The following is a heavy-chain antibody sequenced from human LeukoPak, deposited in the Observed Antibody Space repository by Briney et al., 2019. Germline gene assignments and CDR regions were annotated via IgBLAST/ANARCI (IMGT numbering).Heavy chain of an antibody. CDR1: GFTFSSYG. J-gene: IGHJ4*02. V-gene: IGHV3-30*02. D-gene: IGHD4-17*01. Sequence: GGSLRLSCAASGFTFSSYGMHWVRQAPGKGLEWVAFIRYDGSNKYYADSVKGRFTISRDSSRNTLYLQMNSLRAEDTAVYYCATSPSGDYPYFDYWGQGTLVTVSS. CDR3: ATSPSGDYPYFDY. CDR2: IRYDGSNK.